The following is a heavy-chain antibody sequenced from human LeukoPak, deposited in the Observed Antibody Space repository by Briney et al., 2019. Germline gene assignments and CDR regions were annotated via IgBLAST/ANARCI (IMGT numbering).Heavy chain of an antibody. CDR3: ARAPLVRDAFDI. D-gene: IGHD6-6*01. CDR1: GYTFTGSY. J-gene: IGHJ3*02. CDR2: INPNSGGT. Sequence: GASVKVSCKASGYTFTGSYMHWVRQAPGQGLEWMGWINPNSGGTNYAQKFQGRVTMTRDTSISTAYMELSRLRSDDTAVYYCARAPLVRDAFDIWGQGTMVTVSS. V-gene: IGHV1-2*02.